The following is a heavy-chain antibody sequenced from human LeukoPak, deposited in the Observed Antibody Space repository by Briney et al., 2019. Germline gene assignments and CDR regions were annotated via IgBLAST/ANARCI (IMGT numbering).Heavy chain of an antibody. J-gene: IGHJ4*02. V-gene: IGHV4-34*01. CDR3: AGYRIAPPYFDY. CDR1: GGSFSGYY. CDR2: INHSGST. D-gene: IGHD1-14*01. Sequence: SETLSLTCAVYGGSFSGYYWSWIRQPPGKGLEWIGEINHSGSTNYNPSLKSRVTISVETSKNKFSLKLSSVTAADTAVYYCAGYRIAPPYFDYWGQGTLVTVSS.